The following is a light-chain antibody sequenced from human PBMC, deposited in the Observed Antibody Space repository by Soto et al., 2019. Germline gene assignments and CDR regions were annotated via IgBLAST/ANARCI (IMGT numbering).Light chain of an antibody. Sequence: DIQMTQSPSSLSASVGDRVTITCRASQSITIYVNWYQQKPGKAPNLLIYAASSLQSGVPSRFSGSGSGTDFTLTISSLQPEDFATYYCQQYYTSPYTFGQGTPLEI. CDR2: AAS. V-gene: IGKV1-39*01. CDR1: QSITIY. J-gene: IGKJ2*01. CDR3: QQYYTSPYT.